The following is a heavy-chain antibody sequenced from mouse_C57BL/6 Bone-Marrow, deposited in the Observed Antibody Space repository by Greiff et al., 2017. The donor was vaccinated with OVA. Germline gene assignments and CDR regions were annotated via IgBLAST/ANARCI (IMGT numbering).Heavy chain of an antibody. CDR1: GYTFTEYT. Sequence: QVQLKESGAELVKPGASVKLSCKASGYTFTEYTIHWVTQRSGQGLEWIGWFYPGSGSIKYNEKFKDKATLTADKSSSTVYMELSRLTSEDSAVDFCARHLFYYGSWYFDVWGTGTTVTVSS. D-gene: IGHD1-1*01. V-gene: IGHV1-62-2*01. J-gene: IGHJ1*03. CDR2: FYPGSGSI. CDR3: ARHLFYYGSWYFDV.